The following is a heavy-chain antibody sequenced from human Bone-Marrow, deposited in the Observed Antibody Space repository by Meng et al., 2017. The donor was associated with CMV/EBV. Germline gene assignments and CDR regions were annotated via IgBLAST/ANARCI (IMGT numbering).Heavy chain of an antibody. Sequence: KASGGTFSSYTISWVRQAPGQGLEWMGWINPNSGGTNYAQKFQGRVTMTRDTSISTAYMELSRLRSDDTAVYYCARMIPSGYQDFDYWGQGTLVTVSS. CDR2: INPNSGGT. CDR1: GGTFSSYT. D-gene: IGHD3-22*01. V-gene: IGHV1-2*02. J-gene: IGHJ4*02. CDR3: ARMIPSGYQDFDY.